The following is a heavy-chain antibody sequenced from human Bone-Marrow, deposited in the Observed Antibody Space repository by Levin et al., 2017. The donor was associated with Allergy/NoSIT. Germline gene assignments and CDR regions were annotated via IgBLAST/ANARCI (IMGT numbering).Heavy chain of an antibody. J-gene: IGHJ6*02. V-gene: IGHV3-30*03. CDR1: GFALHLFN. CDR2: FSYDSKRT. CDR3: ARDKRSVTTYKYILDV. D-gene: IGHD3-10*01. Sequence: GGSLRLSCETSGFALHLFNVHWVRHVPGKGLEWLAAFSYDSKRTKYADSVQGRFSVSRESATLHLEISSLTYEDTAVYYCARDKRSVTTYKYILDVWGRGTTVTVSS.